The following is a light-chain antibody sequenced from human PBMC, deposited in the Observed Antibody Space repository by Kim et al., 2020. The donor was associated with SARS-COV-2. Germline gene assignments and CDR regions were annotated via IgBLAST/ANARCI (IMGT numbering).Light chain of an antibody. J-gene: IGLJ1*01. CDR2: DVS. Sequence: QSALTQPRSVSGSPGQSVTISCTGTSSDVGGYSYVSWYQQHPGKAPKLMIYDVSKRPSGVPDHFSGSKSGNTASLTISGLQAEDEADYYCCSYAGSDTCVFGTVTKVTVL. CDR3: CSYAGSDTCV. V-gene: IGLV2-11*01. CDR1: SSDVGGYSY.